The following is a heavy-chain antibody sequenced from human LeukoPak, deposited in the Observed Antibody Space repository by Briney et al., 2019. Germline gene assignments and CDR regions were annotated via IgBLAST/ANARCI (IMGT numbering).Heavy chain of an antibody. V-gene: IGHV3-23*01. CDR1: GFTFSSYD. D-gene: IGHD1-14*01. J-gene: IGHJ2*01. CDR2: LYGRGGTT. Sequence: PGGSLRLSCGASGFTFSSYDMTWVRQAPGKGLEWASGLYGRGGTTYYADSVKGRFIVSRDNSKTSLSLQTNSLRAEDTAVYYCARVVGRNWYLDLWGRGTHVTVSS. CDR3: ARVVGRNWYLDL.